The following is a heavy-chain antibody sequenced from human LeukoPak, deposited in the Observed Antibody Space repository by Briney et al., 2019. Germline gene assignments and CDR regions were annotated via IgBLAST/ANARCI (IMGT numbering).Heavy chain of an antibody. Sequence: SETLSLTCAVYGGSFSGYHWSWIRQPPGKGLEWIGEINHSGSTNYNPSLKSRVTISVDKSKNQFSLKLGSVTAADTAVYYCARAPDYWGQGTLVTVSS. V-gene: IGHV4-34*01. CDR2: INHSGST. J-gene: IGHJ4*02. CDR1: GGSFSGYH. CDR3: ARAPDY.